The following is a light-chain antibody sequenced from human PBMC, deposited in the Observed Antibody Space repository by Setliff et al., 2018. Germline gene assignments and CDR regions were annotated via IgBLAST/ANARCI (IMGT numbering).Light chain of an antibody. J-gene: IGLJ1*01. V-gene: IGLV2-14*03. CDR3: SSYARGNFV. CDR2: DVS. Sequence: QSVLTQPASVSGSPGQSITISCTGTSSDVGGYNYVSWYQQHPGKAPKLMIYDVSNRPSGVSNRFSGSKSANTASLTISGLQTEDEADYYCSSYARGNFVFGTGTKGTVL. CDR1: SSDVGGYNY.